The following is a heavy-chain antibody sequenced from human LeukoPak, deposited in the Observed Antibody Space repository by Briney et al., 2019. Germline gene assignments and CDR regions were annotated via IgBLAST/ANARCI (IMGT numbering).Heavy chain of an antibody. CDR3: ASQVTHFWSGYFGAFDI. D-gene: IGHD3-3*02. Sequence: PGGSLRLSCAASGFTFSSYWMYWVRQAPGKGLVWVSRINSDGSSTSYADSVKGRFTISRDNAKNTLYLQMNSLRAEDTAVYYCASQVTHFWSGYFGAFDIWGQGTMLTVSS. J-gene: IGHJ3*02. V-gene: IGHV3-74*01. CDR1: GFTFSSYW. CDR2: INSDGSST.